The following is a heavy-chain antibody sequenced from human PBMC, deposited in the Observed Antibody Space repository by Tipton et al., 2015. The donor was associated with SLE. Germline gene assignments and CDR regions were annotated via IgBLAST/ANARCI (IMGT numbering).Heavy chain of an antibody. CDR3: ARGSAYYYDSSGYYDYYGMDV. CDR1: RYSFTNYW. CDR2: IYPGDSDT. J-gene: IGHJ6*02. D-gene: IGHD3-22*01. V-gene: IGHV5-51*03. Sequence: QSGPEVKKPGDSLKISCEGSRYSFTNYWIGWVRQMPGKGLEWMGIIYPGDSDTRYMPSFQGQVTISVDKSISTAYLQWSSLKASDTAMYYCARGSAYYYDSSGYYDYYGMDVWGQGTTVTVSS.